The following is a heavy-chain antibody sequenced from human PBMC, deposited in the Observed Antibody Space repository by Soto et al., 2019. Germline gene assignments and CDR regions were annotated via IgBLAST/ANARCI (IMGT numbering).Heavy chain of an antibody. V-gene: IGHV2-5*02. CDR3: VQSRCGGDCLQSYSSHSYYGLDV. D-gene: IGHD2-21*02. J-gene: IGHJ6*02. Sequence: QITLKESGPTLVKPTQTLTLTCTFSGLSLSTTGVGVGWIRQPPGKALEWLALIYWDDDKRYSPSLKSRLTIPXDXSXNXLVLTMTNMDPVDTATYYCVQSRCGGDCLQSYSSHSYYGLDVWGQGTTVTVSS. CDR1: GLSLSTTGVG. CDR2: IYWDDDK.